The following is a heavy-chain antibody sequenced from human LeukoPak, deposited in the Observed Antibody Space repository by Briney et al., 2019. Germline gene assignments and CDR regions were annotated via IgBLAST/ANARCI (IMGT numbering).Heavy chain of an antibody. CDR3: AREVYCSGGSCYPHNWFDP. J-gene: IGHJ5*02. CDR1: GFTFGSYG. V-gene: IGHV3-23*01. CDR2: ISPSGDRT. Sequence: GGSLRLSCAASGFTFGSYGMSWVRQAPGKGLEWVSFISPSGDRTSNADSVEGRFTISRDNPRDTLYLQMNSLRAEDTAVYYCAREVYCSGGSCYPHNWFDPWGQGTLVTVSS. D-gene: IGHD2-15*01.